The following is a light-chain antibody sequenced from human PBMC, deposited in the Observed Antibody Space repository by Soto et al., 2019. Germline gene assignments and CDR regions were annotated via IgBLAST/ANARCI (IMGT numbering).Light chain of an antibody. J-gene: IGLJ3*02. CDR2: EVS. CDR1: SSDVGGNKF. V-gene: IGLV2-14*01. CDR3: SSFTPTTWV. Sequence: QSVLTQPASVSGSPGQSITISCTGTSSDVGGNKFVSWYQQHPGKAPQLMIYEVSNRPSGVSNRFSGSKSVNTASLTISGLQAEDEADYYCSSFTPTTWVFGGGTKLTVL.